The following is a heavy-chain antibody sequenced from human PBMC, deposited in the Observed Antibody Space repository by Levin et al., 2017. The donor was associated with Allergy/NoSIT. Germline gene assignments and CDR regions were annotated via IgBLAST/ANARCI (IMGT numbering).Heavy chain of an antibody. V-gene: IGHV4-59*01. CDR2: IYYSGST. CDR3: ARGIAARDWFDP. Sequence: SETLSLTCTVSGGSISSYYWSWIRQPPGKGLEWIGYIYYSGSTNYNPSLKSRVTISVDTSKNQFSLKLSSVTAADTAVYYCARGIAARDWFDPWGQGTLVTVSS. D-gene: IGHD6-13*01. CDR1: GGSISSYY. J-gene: IGHJ5*02.